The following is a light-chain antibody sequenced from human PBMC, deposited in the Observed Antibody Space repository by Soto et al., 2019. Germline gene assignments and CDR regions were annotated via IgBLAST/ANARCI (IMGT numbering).Light chain of an antibody. J-gene: IGLJ3*02. CDR2: TND. Sequence: QSVLTQPPSASGTPGQRVTISCSGSSSNIGSHTVNWYQQFPGTAPKLLIYTNDQRPSGVPDRFSGSKSGTSASLAISGLQSEDEADYYCAAWDDSLNGWVFGGGTKLTVL. CDR3: AAWDDSLNGWV. CDR1: SSNIGSHT. V-gene: IGLV1-44*01.